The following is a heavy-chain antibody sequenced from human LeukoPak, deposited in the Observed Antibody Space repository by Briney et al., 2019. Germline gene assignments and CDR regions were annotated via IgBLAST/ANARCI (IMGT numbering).Heavy chain of an antibody. CDR1: GGSISSGGYY. CDR2: IYYSGST. J-gene: IGHJ5*02. D-gene: IGHD3-22*01. CDR3: AREEWYYDSSGSLASNWFDP. V-gene: IGHV4-31*03. Sequence: PSETLSLTCTVSGGSISSGGYYWSWIRQHPGKGLEWIGYIYYSGSTYYNPSLKSRVTISVDTSKNQFSLKLSSVTAADTAVYYCAREEWYYDSSGSLASNWFDPWGQGTLVTVSS.